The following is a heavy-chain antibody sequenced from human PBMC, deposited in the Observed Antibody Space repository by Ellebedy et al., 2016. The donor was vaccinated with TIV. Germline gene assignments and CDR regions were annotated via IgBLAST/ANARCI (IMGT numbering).Heavy chain of an antibody. CDR3: ARDPGVLPGGGLDY. CDR2: IWYDGSNE. D-gene: IGHD2-15*01. Sequence: GESLKISCAASEFTFTTYGMHWVRQAPGKGLEWVASIWYDGSNENYADSVKGRFTISRDNSLHLQMNSLRADDTAVYYCARDPGVLPGGGLDYWGQGTLVTVSS. CDR1: EFTFTTYG. V-gene: IGHV3-33*01. J-gene: IGHJ4*02.